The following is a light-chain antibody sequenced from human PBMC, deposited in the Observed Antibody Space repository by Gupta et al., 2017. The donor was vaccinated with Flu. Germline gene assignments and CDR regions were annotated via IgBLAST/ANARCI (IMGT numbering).Light chain of an antibody. Sequence: EIVLTQSPATLSLSPGERATLSCRASQSVNTYLAWYQQKPGQTPRLLIDDASSRAAGIPARFSGSGSGKDFTLTISSLEQEDFAVYYCQQQDVWPPFTFGHGTKVDIK. CDR1: QSVNTY. CDR3: QQQDVWPPFT. CDR2: DAS. J-gene: IGKJ3*01. V-gene: IGKV3-11*01.